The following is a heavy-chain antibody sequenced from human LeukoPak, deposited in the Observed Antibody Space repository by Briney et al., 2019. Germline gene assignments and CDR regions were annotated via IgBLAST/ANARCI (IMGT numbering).Heavy chain of an antibody. D-gene: IGHD6-13*01. CDR1: EYSFATYW. J-gene: IGHJ3*02. V-gene: IGHV5-51*01. CDR2: IYPGDSDT. CDR3: ARSVKAAAVWSPFDI. Sequence: GESLKISCKGSEYSFATYWIAWVRQMPGKGLEWMGIIYPGDSDTRYSPSFQGQVTISADKSISTAYLQWSSLKASDTAMYYCARSVKAAAVWSPFDIWGQGTMVTVSS.